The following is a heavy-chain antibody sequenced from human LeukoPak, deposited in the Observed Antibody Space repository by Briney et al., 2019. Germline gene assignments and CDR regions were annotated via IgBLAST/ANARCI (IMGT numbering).Heavy chain of an antibody. V-gene: IGHV3-7*05. D-gene: IGHD5-24*01. CDR3: ARASNPWLQLT. CDR1: GFTFSNYW. Sequence: QSGGFLRLSCAASGFTFSNYWMIWVRQAPGKGLEWVGNIKQDGSEKRYADSVRGRFTISRDNAQTSLYLQMNSLRAEDTAVYYCARASNPWLQLTWGQGTLVTVSS. J-gene: IGHJ5*02. CDR2: IKQDGSEK.